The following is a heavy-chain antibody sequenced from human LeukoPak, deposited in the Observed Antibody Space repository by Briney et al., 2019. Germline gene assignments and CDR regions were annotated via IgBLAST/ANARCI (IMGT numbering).Heavy chain of an antibody. CDR1: GYSFTSYW. Sequence: GESLKISCKGSGYSFTSYWIGWVRQMPGKGLEWMGIIYPGDSDTRYSPSFQGQVTISADKSISTAYLQWSSLKASDTAMYYCARHSHGEYSSAPMNYWGQGTRVTVPS. J-gene: IGHJ4*02. D-gene: IGHD6-19*01. V-gene: IGHV5-51*01. CDR3: ARHSHGEYSSAPMNY. CDR2: IYPGDSDT.